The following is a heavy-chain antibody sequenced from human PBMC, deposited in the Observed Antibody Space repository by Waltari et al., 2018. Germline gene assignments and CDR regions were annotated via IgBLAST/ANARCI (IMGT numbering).Heavy chain of an antibody. CDR1: GLAVRHSL. CDR3: ARVARGTLYDAFDI. Sequence: EVQLMESGGGLVQPGGSRRLSCVALGLAVRHSLMGWVRQAPGKGLEWVSAIFSGDTTYYTDSVKGRFSTSRDNSKNTLFLQMNSLRAEDTAVYYCARVARGTLYDAFDIWGQGTMVTVSS. J-gene: IGHJ3*02. CDR2: IFSGDTT. D-gene: IGHD1-26*01. V-gene: IGHV3-66*01.